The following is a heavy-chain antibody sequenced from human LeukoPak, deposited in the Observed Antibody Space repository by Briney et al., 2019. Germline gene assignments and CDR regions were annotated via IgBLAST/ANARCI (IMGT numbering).Heavy chain of an antibody. J-gene: IGHJ4*02. CDR1: GYTFTGYY. D-gene: IGHD3-10*01. CDR2: INPNSGGT. CDR3: ASQRVWFGDTRGYFDY. Sequence: ASVKVSCKASGYTFTGYYMHWVRQGPGQGLGWMGWINPNSGGTNYAQKFQGRVTMTRDTSISTAYMELSRLRSDDTAVYYCASQRVWFGDTRGYFDYWGQGTLVTVSS. V-gene: IGHV1-2*02.